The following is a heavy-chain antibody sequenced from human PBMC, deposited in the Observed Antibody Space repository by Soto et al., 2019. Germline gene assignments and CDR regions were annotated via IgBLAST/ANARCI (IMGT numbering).Heavy chain of an antibody. CDR3: ARRYCSSTSCYNWFDP. CDR1: GGSISSGDYY. D-gene: IGHD2-2*01. CDR2: IYYSGST. V-gene: IGHV4-30-4*01. J-gene: IGHJ5*02. Sequence: SETLSLTCTVSGGSISSGDYYWSWLRQPPGKGLEWIGYIYYSGSTYYNPSLKSRVTISVDTSKNQFSLKLSSVTAADTAVYYCARRYCSSTSCYNWFDPCGQGTLVTVSS.